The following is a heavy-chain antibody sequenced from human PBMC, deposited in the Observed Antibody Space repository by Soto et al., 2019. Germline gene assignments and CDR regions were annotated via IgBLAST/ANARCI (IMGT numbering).Heavy chain of an antibody. CDR1: GASLNNYY. J-gene: IGHJ4*02. Sequence: PSETLSLTCTVSGASLNNYYWSWARQPAGKGLEWVGRIYTSGSTNYNPSLESRVTMSVDTSKNQFSLKLSSVTAADTAAYYCARGSLAPDYWGQGTLVTVSS. CDR2: IYTSGST. D-gene: IGHD1-26*01. CDR3: ARGSLAPDY. V-gene: IGHV4-4*07.